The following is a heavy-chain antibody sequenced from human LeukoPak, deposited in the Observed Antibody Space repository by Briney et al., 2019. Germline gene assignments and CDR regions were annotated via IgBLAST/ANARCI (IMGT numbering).Heavy chain of an antibody. CDR2: IIPILGIA. V-gene: IGHV1-69*04. D-gene: IGHD3-10*02. CDR3: ARFGRLFGVMDV. CDR1: GDTFSSYA. J-gene: IGHJ6*02. Sequence: SVKVSCKASGDTFSSYAISWVRQAPGQGLEWMGRIIPILGIANYAQKFQGRVTITADKSTSTAYMELSSLRSEDTAVYYCARFGRLFGVMDVWGQGTTVTVSS.